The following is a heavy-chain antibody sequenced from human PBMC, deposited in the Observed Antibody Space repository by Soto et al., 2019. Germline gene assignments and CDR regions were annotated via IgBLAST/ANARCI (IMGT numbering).Heavy chain of an antibody. V-gene: IGHV1-18*04. CDR2: ISAYNGNT. CDR1: GYTFTGYG. Sequence: ASVKVSCKASGYTFTGYGISWVRQAPGQGLEWMGWISAYNGNTNYAQKLQGRVTMTTDTSTSTAYMELRSLRSDDTAVYYCARESLAAAGLANYYYGMDVWGQGTTVTVSS. CDR3: ARESLAAAGLANYYYGMDV. D-gene: IGHD6-13*01. J-gene: IGHJ6*02.